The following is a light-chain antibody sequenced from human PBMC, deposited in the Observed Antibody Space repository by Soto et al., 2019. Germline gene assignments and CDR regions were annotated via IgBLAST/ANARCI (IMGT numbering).Light chain of an antibody. CDR1: QGIANY. J-gene: IGKJ3*01. CDR3: QNYHSASFT. CDR2: GAF. V-gene: IGKV1-27*01. Sequence: DIQMTQSPSSLSASLGDRVTITCRASQGIANYLAWYQQKPGKVPNLLVYGAFTLQSGVPSRFSGSGSGRDFSLTINNLQAEDVATYYCQNYHSASFTFVPGTKVHIK.